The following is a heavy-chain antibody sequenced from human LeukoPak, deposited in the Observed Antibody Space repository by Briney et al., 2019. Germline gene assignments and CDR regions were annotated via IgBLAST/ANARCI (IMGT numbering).Heavy chain of an antibody. V-gene: IGHV3-21*01. CDR2: LSSSGDYI. Sequence: GGSLRLSCAASGFSFSTSTMNWVRQPPGKGLEWVSTLSSSGDYIFYANSVKGRFTISRDNAKNSLYLQMNSLRAEDTAVYYCARDEPGIAVDVGVYWGQGTLVTVSS. CDR3: ARDEPGIAVDVGVY. D-gene: IGHD6-19*01. CDR1: GFSFSTST. J-gene: IGHJ4*02.